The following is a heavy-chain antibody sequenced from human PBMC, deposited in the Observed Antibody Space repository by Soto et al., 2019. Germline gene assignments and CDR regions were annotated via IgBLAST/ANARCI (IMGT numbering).Heavy chain of an antibody. V-gene: IGHV4-34*01. CDR2: INHSGST. J-gene: IGHJ4*02. CDR1: GGSFSGYY. Sequence: SETLSLTCAVYGGSFSGYYWSWIRQPPGKGLEWIGEINHSGSTNYNPSLKSRVTISVDTSKNQFSLKLSSVTAADTAVYYCARGPTAKYDFWSGYLRPLDYWGQGTLVTVSS. CDR3: ARGPTAKYDFWSGYLRPLDY. D-gene: IGHD3-3*01.